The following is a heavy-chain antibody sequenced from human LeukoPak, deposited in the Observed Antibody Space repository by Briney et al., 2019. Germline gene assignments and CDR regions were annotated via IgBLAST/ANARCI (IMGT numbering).Heavy chain of an antibody. CDR1: GYTFSSYG. CDR2: ISAYNGNT. Sequence: ASVKVSCKASGYTFSSYGISWVRQAPGQGLEWMGWISAYNGNTNYAQKLQGRVTMTTDTSTSTAYMERRSLRSDDTAVYYCARDGYSSSWYYFDYWGQGTLVTVPS. CDR3: ARDGYSSSWYYFDY. V-gene: IGHV1-18*01. J-gene: IGHJ4*02. D-gene: IGHD6-13*01.